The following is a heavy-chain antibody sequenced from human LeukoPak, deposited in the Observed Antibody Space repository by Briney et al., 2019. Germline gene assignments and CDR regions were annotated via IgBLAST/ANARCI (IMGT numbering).Heavy chain of an antibody. CDR3: ARGGYSGYDLDY. Sequence: SETLSLTCTVSGGSISSRDYYWSWIRQPPGKGLEWIGYIYYSGSTYYNPSLKSRVTISVDTSKNQFSLKLSSVTAADTAVYYCARGGYSGYDLDYWGQGTLVTVSS. CDR1: GGSISSRDYY. V-gene: IGHV4-30-4*01. D-gene: IGHD5-12*01. CDR2: IYYSGST. J-gene: IGHJ4*02.